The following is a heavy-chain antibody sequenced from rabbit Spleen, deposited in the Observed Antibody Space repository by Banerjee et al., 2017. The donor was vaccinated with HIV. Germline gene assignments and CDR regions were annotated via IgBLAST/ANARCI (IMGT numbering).Heavy chain of an antibody. CDR1: GFSFSSSYD. Sequence: QEQLVESGGGLVKPGASLTLTCTASGFSFSSSYDMCRVRQAPGKGLEWIGCIYTANGKTYYASWAKGRFTISKSSSTTVTLQMTSLTAADTATYFCARDAGSGNYIDVYFNLWGPGTLVTVS. J-gene: IGHJ4*01. D-gene: IGHD8-1*01. CDR3: ARDAGSGNYIDVYFNL. V-gene: IGHV1S45*01. CDR2: IYTANGKT.